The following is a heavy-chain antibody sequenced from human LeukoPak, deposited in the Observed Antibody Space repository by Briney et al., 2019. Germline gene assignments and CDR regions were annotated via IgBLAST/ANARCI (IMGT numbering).Heavy chain of an antibody. V-gene: IGHV1-69*05. CDR2: IMPLFNTA. J-gene: IGHJ6*03. CDR1: GGTFSSYS. CDR3: ARVDRYHYYLDV. Sequence: SVKVSCKASGGTFSSYSITWVRQAPGQGLEWMGGIMPLFNTANYAQQFQGRVTITTDESTSTAYMELSSLRYEDTAMYYCARVDRYHYYLDVWGKGTTVTVSS.